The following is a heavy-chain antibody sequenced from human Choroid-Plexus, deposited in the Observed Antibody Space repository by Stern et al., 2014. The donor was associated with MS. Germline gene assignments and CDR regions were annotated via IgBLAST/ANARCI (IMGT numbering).Heavy chain of an antibody. CDR2: VSYDGSNK. D-gene: IGHD2/OR15-2a*01. J-gene: IGHJ5*02. CDR3: AKDRQYLTYFFDH. V-gene: IGHV3-30*18. CDR1: GFTFGSCA. Sequence: VQLVEPGGGVVQPGRPLRLSCVASGFTFGSCAMHWVRPAPGKGLAWVAGVSYDGSNKYYADSVKGRFTISRDNSQNTLYMQMSSLRPEDTAVYYCAKDRQYLTYFFDHWGQGSLVTVSS.